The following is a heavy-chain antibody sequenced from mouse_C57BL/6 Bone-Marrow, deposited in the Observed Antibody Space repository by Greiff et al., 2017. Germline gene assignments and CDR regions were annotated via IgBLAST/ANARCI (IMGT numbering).Heavy chain of an antibody. V-gene: IGHV5-6*02. CDR3: AGRTGNYFDY. Sequence: EVQLVESGGDLVKPGGSLKLSCAASGFTFSSYGMSWVRQTPDKRLAWVATISSGGSYTYYPDSVKGRFTISRDNAKNTLDLQMSSLKSEDTAMYYCAGRTGNYFDYWGQGTTLTVSS. CDR1: GFTFSSYG. D-gene: IGHD4-1*01. J-gene: IGHJ2*01. CDR2: ISSGGSYT.